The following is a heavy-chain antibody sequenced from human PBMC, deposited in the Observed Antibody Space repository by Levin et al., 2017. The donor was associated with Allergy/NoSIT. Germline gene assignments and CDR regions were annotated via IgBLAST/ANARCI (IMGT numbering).Heavy chain of an antibody. J-gene: IGHJ4*02. V-gene: IGHV3-21*01. Sequence: GGSLRLSCAASGFTFNTRSMNWVRQAPGKGLEWVSSMNSDSTYIYYAESVKGRFTVSRDNDRNSMFLQMNSLRVEDTAIYYCTRDDTSGYHYIQESYDFWGQGTLVTVSS. CDR2: MNSDSTYI. CDR1: GFTFNTRS. D-gene: IGHD3-22*01. CDR3: TRDDTSGYHYIQESYDF.